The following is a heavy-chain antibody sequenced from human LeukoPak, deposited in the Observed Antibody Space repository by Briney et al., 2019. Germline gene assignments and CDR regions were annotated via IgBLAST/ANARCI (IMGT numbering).Heavy chain of an antibody. J-gene: IGHJ4*02. CDR2: ISGSGGST. D-gene: IGHD3-10*01. V-gene: IGHV3-23*01. CDR3: AKSGGIYGSGSPDYFDY. Sequence: GGSLRLSCAASGFTFSSYAMSWVRQAPGKGLEWVSAISGSGGSTYYADSVKGRFTISRDNSKNTLYLQMNSLRAEDTAVYYCAKSGGIYGSGSPDYFDYWGQGTLVTVSS. CDR1: GFTFSSYA.